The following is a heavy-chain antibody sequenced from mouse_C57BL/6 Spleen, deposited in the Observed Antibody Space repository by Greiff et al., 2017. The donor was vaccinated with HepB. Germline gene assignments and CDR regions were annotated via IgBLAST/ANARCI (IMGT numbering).Heavy chain of an antibody. J-gene: IGHJ2*01. D-gene: IGHD2-1*01. CDR1: GYTFTSYW. CDR3: ARSGGNFYFDY. V-gene: IGHV1-52*01. CDR2: IDPSDSET. Sequence: VQLQQSGAELVRPGSSVKLSCKASGYTFTSYWMHWVKQRPIQGLEWIGNIDPSDSETHYNQKFKDKATLTVDKSSSTAYMQLSGLTSEDSAVYYCARSGGNFYFDYWGQGTTLTVSS.